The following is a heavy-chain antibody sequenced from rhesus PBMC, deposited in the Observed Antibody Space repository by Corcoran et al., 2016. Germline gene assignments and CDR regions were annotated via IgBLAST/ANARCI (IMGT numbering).Heavy chain of an antibody. CDR1: GYTFTSSG. D-gene: IGHD3-34*01. CDR3: ARLGGGFDY. Sequence: QVQLVQSGAEVKQPGASVKVSCKASGYTFTSSGMNWVRQAHGQRLEWRGGISTNTGNPTCAQGFKERLTFSMDTSISTALLQISSLKAEDTAVYYWARLGGGFDYWGQGVLVTVSS. J-gene: IGHJ4*01. CDR2: ISTNTGNP. V-gene: IGHV7-114*01.